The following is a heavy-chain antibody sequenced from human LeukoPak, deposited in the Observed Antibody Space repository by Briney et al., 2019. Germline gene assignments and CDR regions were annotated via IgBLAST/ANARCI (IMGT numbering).Heavy chain of an antibody. CDR2: ISYDGSNK. CDR3: AREVGYYDSSGSFDY. V-gene: IGHV3-30-3*01. J-gene: IGHJ4*02. D-gene: IGHD3-22*01. CDR1: VFIFSSYP. Sequence: GGSMILSCAASVFIFSSYPMHWVRHAPCKGLEWVEDISYDGSNKYYADSVKGRFTISRDNSKNTLYLQMNSLRAEDTAVYYCAREVGYYDSSGSFDYWGRGTLVTVSS.